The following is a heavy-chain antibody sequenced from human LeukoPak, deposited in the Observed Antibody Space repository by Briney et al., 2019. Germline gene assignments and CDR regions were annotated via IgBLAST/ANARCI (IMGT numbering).Heavy chain of an antibody. D-gene: IGHD2-2*01. CDR2: IFYSGNT. CDR3: ARLGYCDSSSCYLHYHYYMDV. V-gene: IGHV4-39*01. CDR1: GGSISSYY. J-gene: IGHJ6*03. Sequence: KPSETLSLTCTVSGGSISSYYWGWIRQPPGKGLEWTGSIFYSGNTYYNPSLKSRVTISVDTSKNQFSLKLSSVTASDTAMYYCARLGYCDSSSCYLHYHYYMDVWGKGTTVTVSS.